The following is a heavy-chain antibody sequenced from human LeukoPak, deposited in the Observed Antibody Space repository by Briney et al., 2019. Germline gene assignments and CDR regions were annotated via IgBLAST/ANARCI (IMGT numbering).Heavy chain of an antibody. J-gene: IGHJ3*02. CDR1: GGSISNYF. Sequence: PSETLSLTCPVSGGSISNYFWSWIRQPPGKGLEWIGYIYYSGSTNYNPSLKSRVTISVDTSKNQFSLKLSSVTAADTAVYYCARSAPTYYYDSSGFDAFDIWGQGTMVTVSS. CDR3: ARSAPTYYYDSSGFDAFDI. D-gene: IGHD3-22*01. V-gene: IGHV4-59*08. CDR2: IYYSGST.